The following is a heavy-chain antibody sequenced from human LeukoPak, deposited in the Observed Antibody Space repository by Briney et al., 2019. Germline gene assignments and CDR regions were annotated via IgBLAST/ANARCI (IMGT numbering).Heavy chain of an antibody. D-gene: IGHD3-9*01. J-gene: IGHJ4*02. CDR3: AKIMANSLYDISSLFDH. V-gene: IGHV3-30-3*02. CDR1: GFTFSSYA. CDR2: ISYDGSNK. Sequence: GGSLRLSCAASGFTFSSYAMHWVRQAPGKGLEWVAVISYDGSNKYYADSVKGRFTISRDNSKRAVYLQMNSLRPEDTAVYYCAKIMANSLYDISSLFDHWGQGILVTVSS.